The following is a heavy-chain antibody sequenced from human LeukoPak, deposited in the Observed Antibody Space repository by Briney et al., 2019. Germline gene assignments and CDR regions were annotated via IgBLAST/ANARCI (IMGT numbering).Heavy chain of an antibody. D-gene: IGHD3-10*01. Sequence: GGSLRLSCAASGFIVSSNHMSWVRQAPGKGLEWVSVITSGGTTYYADSVKGRFTLSRDNSKNTLSLQMNSLRAGDTAVYYCARDHIPMVRENWFDPWGQGTLVTVSS. CDR1: GFIVSSNH. CDR2: ITSGGTT. CDR3: ARDHIPMVRENWFDP. J-gene: IGHJ5*02. V-gene: IGHV3-66*01.